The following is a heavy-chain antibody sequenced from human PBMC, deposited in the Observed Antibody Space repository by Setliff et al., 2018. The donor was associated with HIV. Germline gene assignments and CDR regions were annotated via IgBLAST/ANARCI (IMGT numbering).Heavy chain of an antibody. J-gene: IGHJ5*01. CDR2: IYPTDSDT. CDR3: AKAGGDS. V-gene: IGHV5-51*01. Sequence: PGESLKISCRAFGYNFNTYWIDWVRQMPGKGLEWMGTIYPTDSDTKYNPSFQGRVSISADRSISTAYLQWRSLRASDTAIYYCAKAGGDSWGQGTLVTVSS. D-gene: IGHD3-10*01. CDR1: GYNFNTYW.